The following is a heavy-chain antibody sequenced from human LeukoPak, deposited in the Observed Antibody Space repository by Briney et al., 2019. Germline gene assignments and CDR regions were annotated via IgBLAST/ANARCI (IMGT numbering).Heavy chain of an antibody. CDR3: ARARITMVRGVTQRYEAPPRF. CDR2: INTNTGNP. V-gene: IGHV7-4-1*02. CDR1: GYTFTSYA. D-gene: IGHD3-10*01. J-gene: IGHJ4*02. Sequence: EASVKVSCKASGYTFTSYAMNWVRQAPGQGLEWMGWINTNTGNPTYAQGFTGRFVFSLDTSVSTAYLQISSLKAEDTAVYYCARARITMVRGVTQRYEAPPRFWGQGTLVTVSS.